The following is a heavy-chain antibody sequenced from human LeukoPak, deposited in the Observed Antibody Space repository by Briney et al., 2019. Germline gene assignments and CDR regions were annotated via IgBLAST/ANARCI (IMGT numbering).Heavy chain of an antibody. Sequence: ASVKVSCKASGYTFTGFYMHWVRQAPGQGLEWMGWINPNSGGTNYAQKFQGRVTITRDTSISTAYMELSRLRSDDTAVYYCARGRGAYCGGDCYSLDAFDIWGQGTMVTVSS. D-gene: IGHD2-21*01. CDR2: INPNSGGT. V-gene: IGHV1-2*02. CDR1: GYTFTGFY. CDR3: ARGRGAYCGGDCYSLDAFDI. J-gene: IGHJ3*02.